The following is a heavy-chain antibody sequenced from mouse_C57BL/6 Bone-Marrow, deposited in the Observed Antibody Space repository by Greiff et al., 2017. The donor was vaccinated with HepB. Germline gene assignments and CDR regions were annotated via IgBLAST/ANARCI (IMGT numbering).Heavy chain of an antibody. Sequence: EVKVEESGGGLVKPGGSLKLSCAASGFTFSSYTMSWVRQTPEKRLEWVATISGGGGNTYYPDSVKGRFTISRDNAKNTLYLQMSSLRSEDTALYYCARHDLYYDYWGQGTTLTVSS. J-gene: IGHJ2*01. CDR2: ISGGGGNT. CDR3: ARHDLYYDY. CDR1: GFTFSSYT. V-gene: IGHV5-9*01.